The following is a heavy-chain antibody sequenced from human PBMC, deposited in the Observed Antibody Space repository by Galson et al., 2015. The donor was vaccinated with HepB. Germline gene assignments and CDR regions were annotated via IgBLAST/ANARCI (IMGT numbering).Heavy chain of an antibody. J-gene: IGHJ4*02. V-gene: IGHV3-48*02. Sequence: SLRLSCAASGFTFNSYSMNWVRQPPGKGLEWVSYISSSSSAIYYADSVKGRFTISRDNAKNSLYLQMNSLRDEDTAVYYCARVPYCRSTSCPSYFDYWGQGTLVTVSS. CDR3: ARVPYCRSTSCPSYFDY. CDR2: ISSSSSAI. D-gene: IGHD2-2*01. CDR1: GFTFNSYS.